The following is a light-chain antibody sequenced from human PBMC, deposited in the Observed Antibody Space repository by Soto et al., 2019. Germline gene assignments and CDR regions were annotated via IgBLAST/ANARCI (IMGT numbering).Light chain of an antibody. CDR2: GAF. Sequence: EIVMTQSPATLSVSPGERVTLSCRASQSISTNLAWYQQKSGQAPSLLIYGAFTRATAIPARFSGSGSGTEFTLTISSLQSEDFAVYYCQQYNDWPPYTFGQGTKLEIK. J-gene: IGKJ2*01. CDR1: QSISTN. V-gene: IGKV3-15*01. CDR3: QQYNDWPPYT.